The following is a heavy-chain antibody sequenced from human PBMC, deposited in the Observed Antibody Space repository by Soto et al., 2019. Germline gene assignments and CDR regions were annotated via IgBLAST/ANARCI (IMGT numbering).Heavy chain of an antibody. CDR2: FSGSGGNI. CDR1: GFTFSTHA. J-gene: IGHJ6*02. CDR3: AKDPPWTVGPLAMDV. D-gene: IGHD2-2*01. V-gene: IGHV3-23*01. Sequence: EVVLLQSGGDLVQPGGSLRLSCVASGFTFSTHAMSWVRQAPGKGLEWVSTFSGSGGNIYYAESVKGRLTISRDDSKNTLYLQMNSLRVEDTAVYYCAKDPPWTVGPLAMDVWGQGTTVTVSS.